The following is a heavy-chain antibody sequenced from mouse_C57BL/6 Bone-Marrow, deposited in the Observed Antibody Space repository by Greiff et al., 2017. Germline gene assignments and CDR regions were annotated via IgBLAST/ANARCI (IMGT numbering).Heavy chain of an antibody. CDR2: IDPENGDT. CDR1: GFNIKDDY. J-gene: IGHJ4*01. V-gene: IGHV14-4*01. Sequence: EVQLQQSGAELVRPGASVKLSCTASGFNIKDDYMHWVKQRPEQGLEWIGWIDPENGDTEYASKFQGKATITADTSSNTAYLQLSSLTSEDTAVYYCTRRDGLHYYAMDYWGQGTSVTVSS. CDR3: TRRDGLHYYAMDY.